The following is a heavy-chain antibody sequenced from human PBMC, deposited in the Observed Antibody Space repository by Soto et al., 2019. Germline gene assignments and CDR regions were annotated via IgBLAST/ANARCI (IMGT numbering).Heavy chain of an antibody. CDR3: ARIVGTRDCTTTDCLQRGYFDY. D-gene: IGHD2-8*01. CDR1: GFSLRTSGMC. V-gene: IGHV2-70*11. CDR2: VDWDDDK. Sequence: GSGPTLVNPTETLTLTCTFSGFSLRTSGMCVSWIRQPPGKALEWLARVDWDDDKYYNSSLRTRLTISKDTSKNQVVLTMTNMDPVDTATYYCARIVGTRDCTTTDCLQRGYFDYWGQGGLVTVSP. J-gene: IGHJ4*02.